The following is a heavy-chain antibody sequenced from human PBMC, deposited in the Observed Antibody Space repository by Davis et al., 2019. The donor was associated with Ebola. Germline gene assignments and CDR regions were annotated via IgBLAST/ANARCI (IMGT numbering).Heavy chain of an antibody. CDR1: GFTYSSNA. CDR2: ISGSGGST. V-gene: IGHV3-23*01. CDR3: AKGQQLDLYNYYMNV. J-gene: IGHJ6*03. D-gene: IGHD6-6*01. Sequence: GESLKISCAASGFTYSSNAMSWVRQAPGKGLEWVSAISGSGGSTYYADTVKGRFTISRDNSKNTLYLQMNSLRAEDTAVYYCAKGQQLDLYNYYMNVWGKGTTVTVSS.